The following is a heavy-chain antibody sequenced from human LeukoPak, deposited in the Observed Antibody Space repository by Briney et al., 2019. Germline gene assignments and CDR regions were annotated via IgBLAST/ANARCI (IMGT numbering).Heavy chain of an antibody. J-gene: IGHJ4*02. CDR3: ARATTVTTPADY. Sequence: PSETLSLTCTVSGGSISSGGYYWSWIRQHPGKGLEWIGYIYYSGSTYYNPSLKSRVTISVDTSKNQFSLELSSVTAADTAVYYCARATTVTTPADYWGQGTLVTVSS. CDR1: GGSISSGGYY. V-gene: IGHV4-31*03. D-gene: IGHD4-17*01. CDR2: IYYSGST.